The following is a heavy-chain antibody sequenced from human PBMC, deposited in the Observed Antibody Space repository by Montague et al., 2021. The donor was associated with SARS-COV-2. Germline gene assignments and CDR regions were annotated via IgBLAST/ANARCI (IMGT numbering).Heavy chain of an antibody. CDR1: GGSISSGTYH. CDR2: NYTRGST. D-gene: IGHD3-10*01. CDR3: ARDLGAYYSMDV. V-gene: IGHV4-61*02. J-gene: IGHJ6*02. Sequence: TLSLTCSVPGGSISSGTYHWSWIRQPAGKGLEWIGRNYTRGSTNYNPSLQSRITISVDTSKNQFSLKLTSVTAADTAVYYCARDLGAYYSMDVWGQGTTVTVSS.